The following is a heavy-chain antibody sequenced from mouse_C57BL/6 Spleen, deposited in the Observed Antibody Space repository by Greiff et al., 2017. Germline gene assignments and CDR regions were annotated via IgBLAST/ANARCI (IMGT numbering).Heavy chain of an antibody. J-gene: IGHJ4*01. Sequence: QVTLKESGPGILQPSQTLSLTCSFSGFSLSTFGMGVGWIRQPSGKGLEWLAHIWWEDDKYYNPALKSRLTISKDTSKNQVFLKIANVDTADTATYYCARMDGNYLYYYAMDYWGQGTSVTVSS. CDR3: ARMDGNYLYYYAMDY. CDR1: GFSLSTFGMG. V-gene: IGHV8-8*01. CDR2: IWWEDDK. D-gene: IGHD2-1*01.